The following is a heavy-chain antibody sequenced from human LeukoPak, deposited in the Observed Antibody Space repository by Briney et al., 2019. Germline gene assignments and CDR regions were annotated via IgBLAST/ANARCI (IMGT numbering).Heavy chain of an antibody. CDR1: GFTFSSYW. Sequence: GGSLRLSCAASGFTFSSYWMHWVRQAPGKGLVWVSRVNSDGSSTSYADSVKGRFTISRDNAKNTLYLQMNSLRAEDTAVYYCARASDSSGYYDYWGQGTLVTVSS. CDR3: ARASDSSGYYDY. J-gene: IGHJ4*02. V-gene: IGHV3-74*01. D-gene: IGHD3-22*01. CDR2: VNSDGSST.